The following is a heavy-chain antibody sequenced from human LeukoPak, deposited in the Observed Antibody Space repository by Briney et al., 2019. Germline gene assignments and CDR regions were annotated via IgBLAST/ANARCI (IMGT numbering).Heavy chain of an antibody. V-gene: IGHV1-69*05. CDR2: IIPIFGTA. D-gene: IGHD3-22*01. CDR1: GGTFSSYA. CDR3: ARSDSSGYYYGGVAFDI. J-gene: IGHJ3*02. Sequence: SVKVSCKASGGTFSSYAISWVRQAPGQGLEWMGGIIPIFGTANYAQKFQGRVTITTDESTSTAYMELSSLRSEDTAVYYCARSDSSGYYYGGVAFDIWGQGTMVTASS.